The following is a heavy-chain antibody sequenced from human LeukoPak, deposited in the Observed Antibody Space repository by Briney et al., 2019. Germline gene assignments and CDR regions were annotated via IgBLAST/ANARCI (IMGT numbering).Heavy chain of an antibody. J-gene: IGHJ6*04. Sequence: GGSLRLSCAASGFTFSSYWMSWVRQAPGKGLEWVANIKKDGSEKYYVDSVKGRFTISRDNAKTSLYLQMNSLRAEDTAVYYCAELGITMIGGVWGKGTTVTISS. CDR1: GFTFSSYW. CDR3: AELGITMIGGV. CDR2: IKKDGSEK. V-gene: IGHV3-7*01. D-gene: IGHD3-10*02.